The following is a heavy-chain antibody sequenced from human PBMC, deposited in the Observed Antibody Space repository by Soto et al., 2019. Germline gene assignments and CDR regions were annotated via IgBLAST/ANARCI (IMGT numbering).Heavy chain of an antibody. J-gene: IGHJ6*02. Sequence: EVQLLESGGGLVQPGGSLRLSCAASGFTFSSYAMTWVRQAPGKGLEWVSTISGSGGSTYYADSVKGRFTISRDNSKNTLYLQMNSLRAEDTAVYYCAKDKHSSRTAPAGYYGLDVWGQGTTVTVSS. CDR2: ISGSGGST. V-gene: IGHV3-23*01. D-gene: IGHD6-13*01. CDR1: GFTFSSYA. CDR3: AKDKHSSRTAPAGYYGLDV.